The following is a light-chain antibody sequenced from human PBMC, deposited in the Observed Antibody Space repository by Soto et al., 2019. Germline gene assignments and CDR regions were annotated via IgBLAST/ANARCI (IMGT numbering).Light chain of an antibody. Sequence: DIQMTQSPSSLSASVCDIVTITCRASQRVSAFLNWYQQKPGKAPKLLIYAASSLQSGVPSRFSGSGSGTDFTLTISSLQPEDFATYYCQQSYSTPQTFGQGTKVDIK. CDR3: QQSYSTPQT. CDR1: QRVSAF. V-gene: IGKV1-39*01. J-gene: IGKJ1*01. CDR2: AAS.